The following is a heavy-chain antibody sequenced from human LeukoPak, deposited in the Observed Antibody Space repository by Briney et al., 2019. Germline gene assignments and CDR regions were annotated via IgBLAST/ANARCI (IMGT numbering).Heavy chain of an antibody. CDR3: AIDCSSTSCYIATYFDY. V-gene: IGHV1-69*04. CDR1: GGTFSSYA. CDR2: GIPIFGIA. J-gene: IGHJ4*02. D-gene: IGHD2-2*02. Sequence: SVKVSCKASGGTFSSYAISWVRQAPRQGLEWMGRGIPIFGIANYAQKFQGRVTITADKSTSTAYMELSSLRSEDTAVYYCAIDCSSTSCYIATYFDYWGQGTLVTVSS.